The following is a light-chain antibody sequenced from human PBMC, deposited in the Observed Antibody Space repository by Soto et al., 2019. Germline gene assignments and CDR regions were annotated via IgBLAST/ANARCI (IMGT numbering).Light chain of an antibody. J-gene: IGKJ1*01. CDR3: HHFGSLPET. CDR1: QSVASSY. CDR2: SAS. Sequence: EVVLTQSPGTLSLSPGERVTLSCRASQSVASSYLDWYQQKPGRAPRLLFYSASSRATGIPDRFSGSGSGTDFTITISRLEPEDFAVYYCHHFGSLPETFGQGTNVE. V-gene: IGKV3-20*01.